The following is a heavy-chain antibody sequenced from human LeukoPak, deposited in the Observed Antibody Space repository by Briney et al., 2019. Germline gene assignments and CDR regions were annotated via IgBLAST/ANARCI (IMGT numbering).Heavy chain of an antibody. J-gene: IGHJ6*03. V-gene: IGHV4-34*01. CDR1: GGSFSGYY. D-gene: IGHD3-10*01. CDR2: INHSGST. CDR3: ARKGITMVRGVISVYYYYYMDV. Sequence: SETLSLTCAVYGGSFSGYYWSWIRQPPGKGLEWIGEINHSGSTNYNRSLKSRVTISVDTSKNQFSLKLSSVTAADTAVYYCARKGITMVRGVISVYYYYYMDVWGKGTTVTVSS.